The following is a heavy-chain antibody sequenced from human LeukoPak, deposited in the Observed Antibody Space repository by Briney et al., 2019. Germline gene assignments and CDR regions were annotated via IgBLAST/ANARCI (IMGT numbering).Heavy chain of an antibody. CDR1: GFTFSSYA. CDR3: VKDSGVVGATDYYFDY. J-gene: IGHJ4*02. Sequence: GGSLRLSCSASGFTFSSYAMHWVRQAPGKGLEYVSAISSNGGSTYYADSVKGRSTISRDNSKNTLYLQMSSLRAEDTAVYYCVKDSGVVGATDYYFDYWGQGTLVTVSS. D-gene: IGHD1-26*01. V-gene: IGHV3-64D*06. CDR2: ISSNGGST.